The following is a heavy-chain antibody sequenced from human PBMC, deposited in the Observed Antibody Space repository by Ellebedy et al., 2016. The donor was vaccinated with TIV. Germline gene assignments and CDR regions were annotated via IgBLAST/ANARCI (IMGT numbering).Heavy chain of an antibody. J-gene: IGHJ4*02. D-gene: IGHD6-19*01. CDR3: TRRYSSGWYDY. CDR1: GTSFTAYY. V-gene: IGHV4-34*01. Sequence: SETLSLTCAVSGTSFTAYYWGWIRQPPGKGLEWIGETDHTGSTHYNPSLKSRVTISVDTSKNQVSLNLISVTAADTAVYYCTRRYSSGWYDYWGQGTLVTVSS. CDR2: TDHTGST.